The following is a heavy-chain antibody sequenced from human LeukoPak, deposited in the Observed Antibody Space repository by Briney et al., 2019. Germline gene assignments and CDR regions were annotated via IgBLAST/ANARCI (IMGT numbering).Heavy chain of an antibody. J-gene: IGHJ2*01. CDR3: ARDPRTYDYPHLHWYFDL. CDR1: GGSFSGYY. D-gene: IGHD4-11*01. Sequence: SETLSLTCAVYGGSFSGYYWSWIRQPPGKGLEWIGEINHSGSTNYNPSLKSRVTISVDRSKNQFSLKLSSVTAADTAVYYCARDPRTYDYPHLHWYFDLWGRGTLVTVSS. CDR2: INHSGST. V-gene: IGHV4-34*01.